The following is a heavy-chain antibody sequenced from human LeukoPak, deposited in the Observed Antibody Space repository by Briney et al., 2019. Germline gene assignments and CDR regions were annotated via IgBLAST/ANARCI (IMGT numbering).Heavy chain of an antibody. CDR3: TRYNNDHFDY. J-gene: IGHJ4*02. D-gene: IGHD1-14*01. CDR2: IAYDGSRA. Sequence: PGRSLRLSCAGSGFTFGGYGMHWFRQTPGKGLEWVAVIAYDGSRAFYADSVKGRFTISRDNSKNTMSVQMDDLRAEDTAVYYCTRYNNDHFDYWGQGTLATVYS. V-gene: IGHV3-33*01. CDR1: GFTFGGYG.